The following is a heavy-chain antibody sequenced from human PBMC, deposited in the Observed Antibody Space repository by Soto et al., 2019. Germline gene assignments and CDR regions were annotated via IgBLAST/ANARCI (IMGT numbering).Heavy chain of an antibody. V-gene: IGHV4-30-4*01. D-gene: IGHD3-16*01. Sequence: SETLSLTCTVSGGSISSGGYYWSWIRQPPGKGLEWIGYIYYSGSTYYNPSLKSRVTISVDTSKNQFSLKLSSVTAADTAVYYCARAGLIADYYYYGMDVWGQGTTVTVSS. CDR3: ARAGLIADYYYYGMDV. J-gene: IGHJ6*02. CDR2: IYYSGST. CDR1: GGSISSGGYY.